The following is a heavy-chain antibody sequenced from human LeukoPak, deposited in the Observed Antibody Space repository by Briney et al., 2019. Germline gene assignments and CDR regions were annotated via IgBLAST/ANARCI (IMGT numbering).Heavy chain of an antibody. J-gene: IGHJ6*02. V-gene: IGHV3-30*04. CDR1: GFTFSSYA. Sequence: PGGSLRLSCAASGFTFSSYAMHWVRQAPGKGLEWVAVISYDGSNKYYADSVKGRFTISRDNSKNTLYPQMNSLRAEDTAVYYCARAYYYYGMDVWGQGTTVTVSS. CDR3: ARAYYYYGMDV. CDR2: ISYDGSNK.